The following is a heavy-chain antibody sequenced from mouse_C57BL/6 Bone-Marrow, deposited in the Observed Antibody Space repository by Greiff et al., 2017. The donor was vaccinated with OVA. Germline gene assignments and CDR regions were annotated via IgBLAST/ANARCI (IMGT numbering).Heavy chain of an antibody. Sequence: QVQLKQPGAELVRPGSSVKLSCKASGYTFTSYWMHWVKQRPIQGLEWIGNIDPSDSETHYNQKFKDKATLTVDKSSSTAYMQLSSLTSEDSAVYYCARTWDYDVRAMDYWGQGTSVTVSS. J-gene: IGHJ4*01. D-gene: IGHD2-4*01. V-gene: IGHV1-52*01. CDR1: GYTFTSYW. CDR2: IDPSDSET. CDR3: ARTWDYDVRAMDY.